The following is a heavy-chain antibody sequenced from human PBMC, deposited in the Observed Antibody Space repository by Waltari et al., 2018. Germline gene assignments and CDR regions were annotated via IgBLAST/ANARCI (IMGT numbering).Heavy chain of an antibody. CDR3: ARVEQWLPREGWFDP. CDR1: GGSISSGSYY. CDR2: IYTSGGT. J-gene: IGHJ5*02. D-gene: IGHD6-19*01. V-gene: IGHV4-61*02. Sequence: QVQLQESGPGLVKPSQTLSLTCTVSGGSISSGSYYWSWIRQPAGKVMEWIGRIYTSGGTNYNPSLKSRVTISVDTSKNQFSLKLSSVTAADTAVDYCARVEQWLPREGWFDPWGQGTLVTVSS.